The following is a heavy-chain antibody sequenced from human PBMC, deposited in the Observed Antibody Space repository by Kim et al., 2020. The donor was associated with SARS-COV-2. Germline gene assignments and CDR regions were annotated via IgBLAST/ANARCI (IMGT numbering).Heavy chain of an antibody. CDR2: INTNTGNP. CDR1: GYTFTSYA. Sequence: ASVKVSCKASGYTFTSYAMNWVRQAPGQGLEWMGWINTNTGNPKYAQGFTGRFVFSLDTSVSTAYLQISSLKAEDTAVYYCARDVRTSRYSSGWYNYYYYMDVWGKGTTVTVSS. D-gene: IGHD6-19*01. CDR3: ARDVRTSRYSSGWYNYYYYMDV. J-gene: IGHJ6*03. V-gene: IGHV7-4-1*02.